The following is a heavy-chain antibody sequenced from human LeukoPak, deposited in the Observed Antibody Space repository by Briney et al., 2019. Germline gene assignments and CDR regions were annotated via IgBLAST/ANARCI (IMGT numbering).Heavy chain of an antibody. CDR3: AREAARQKVAGPGFDY. Sequence: PGGSLRLSCAASGFTFSSYGMHWVRQAPGKGLEWVAVISYDGSNKYYADSVKGRFTISRDNSKNTLYLQMNSLRAEDTAVYYCAREAARQKVAGPGFDYWGQGTLVTVSS. D-gene: IGHD6-19*01. V-gene: IGHV3-30*03. CDR1: GFTFSSYG. J-gene: IGHJ4*02. CDR2: ISYDGSNK.